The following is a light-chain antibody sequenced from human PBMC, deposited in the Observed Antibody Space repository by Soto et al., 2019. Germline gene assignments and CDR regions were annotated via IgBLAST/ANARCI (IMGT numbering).Light chain of an antibody. J-gene: IGLJ1*01. V-gene: IGLV2-11*01. CDR3: CSYAGSYIQYV. Sequence: QSVLTQPRSVSGSPGQSVTLSCAGTSSDVGNYDYVSWYQQHPGMAPKLLIYDVSKRPSGVPDRFSGSKSGNTASLTISGLQAEDEADYYCCSYAGSYIQYVFGTGTKLTVL. CDR2: DVS. CDR1: SSDVGNYDY.